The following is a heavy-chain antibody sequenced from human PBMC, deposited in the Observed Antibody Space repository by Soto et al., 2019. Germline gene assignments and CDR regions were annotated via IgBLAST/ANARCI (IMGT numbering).Heavy chain of an antibody. D-gene: IGHD2-15*01. Sequence: SGPTLVKPPQTLTLTCTFSGFSLSTSGVGVGWIRQPPGKALEWLALIYWNDDKRYSPSLKSRLTITKDTSKNQVVLTMTNMDPVDTATYYCAHSLDFLFCSGGSCNFDYWGQGTLVTVSS. CDR2: IYWNDDK. CDR3: AHSLDFLFCSGGSCNFDY. CDR1: GFSLSTSGVG. V-gene: IGHV2-5*01. J-gene: IGHJ4*02.